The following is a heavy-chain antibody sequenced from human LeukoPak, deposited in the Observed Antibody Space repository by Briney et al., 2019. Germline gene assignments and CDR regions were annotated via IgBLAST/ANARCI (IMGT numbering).Heavy chain of an antibody. CDR3: TRVEDFWSGFLDSFDY. V-gene: IGHV3-49*04. CDR1: GFTFGDYA. CDR2: IRSKAYGGTT. Sequence: GGSLRLSRTASGFTFGDYAMSWVRQAPGKGLEWVGFIRSKAYGGTTEYAASVKGRFTISRDDSKSIAYLQMNSLKTEDTAVYYCTRVEDFWSGFLDSFDYWGQGTLVTVSS. J-gene: IGHJ4*02. D-gene: IGHD3-3*01.